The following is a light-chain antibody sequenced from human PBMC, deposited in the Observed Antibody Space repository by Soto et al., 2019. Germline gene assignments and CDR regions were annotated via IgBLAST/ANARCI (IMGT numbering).Light chain of an antibody. CDR1: SRDVGGYNY. CDR3: SSYTSNNSLLV. CDR2: EVS. Sequence: QSALTQPASVSGSPGQSITISCTGTSRDVGGYNYVSWYQQHPGKAPKLMIYEVSNRPSGVSNRFSGSKSGNTASLTISGLQAEDEADYHCSSYTSNNSLLVFGGGTKVTVL. J-gene: IGLJ2*01. V-gene: IGLV2-14*01.